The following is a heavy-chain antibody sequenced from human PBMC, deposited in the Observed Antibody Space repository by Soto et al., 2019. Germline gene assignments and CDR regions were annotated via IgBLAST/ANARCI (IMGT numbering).Heavy chain of an antibody. D-gene: IGHD2-2*02. CDR1: GFTFSSYS. Sequence: EVQLVESGGGLVQSGGSLRLSCAASGFTFSSYSMYWVRQAPGKGLEWVSYITSSSSTIYYADSVKGRFTSSRDNAKNSLYLEMNSLRDEGTAVYYCARGRGYCSGISCYIDYWGQGILVTVSS. CDR2: ITSSSSTI. J-gene: IGHJ4*02. CDR3: ARGRGYCSGISCYIDY. V-gene: IGHV3-48*02.